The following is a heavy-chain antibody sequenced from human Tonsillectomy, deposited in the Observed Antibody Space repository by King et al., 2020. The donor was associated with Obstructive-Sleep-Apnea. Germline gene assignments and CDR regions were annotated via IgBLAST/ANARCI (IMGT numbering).Heavy chain of an antibody. CDR3: AREYYDFWSASVTYYYYGMDV. CDR2: ISSSSSYI. D-gene: IGHD3-3*01. J-gene: IGHJ6*02. V-gene: IGHV3-21*01. Sequence: VQLVESGGGLVKPGGSLRLSCAASGFTFSSYSMNWVRQAPGKGLEWVSSISSSSSYIYYADSVKGRFTISRDNAKNSLYLQMHSLGAEDTAVDYCAREYYDFWSASVTYYYYGMDVWGQGTTVTVSS. CDR1: GFTFSSYS.